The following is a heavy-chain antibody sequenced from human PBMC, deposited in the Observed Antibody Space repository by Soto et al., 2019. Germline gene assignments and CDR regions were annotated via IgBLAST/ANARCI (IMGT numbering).Heavy chain of an antibody. CDR2: ISAYNGNT. Sequence: ASVNVSCKAAGYTFTSYCISWGRQAPGQGLECMGWISAYNGNTNYAQKLQGRVTMTTDTSTSTAYMELRSLRSDDTAVYYCAVMFHCSSTSCYPYYFDYSGQGTLVTVSS. V-gene: IGHV1-18*01. J-gene: IGHJ4*02. CDR3: AVMFHCSSTSCYPYYFDY. D-gene: IGHD2-2*01. CDR1: GYTFTSYC.